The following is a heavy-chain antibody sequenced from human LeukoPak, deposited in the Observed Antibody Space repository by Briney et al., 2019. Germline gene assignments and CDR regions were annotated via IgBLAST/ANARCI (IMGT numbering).Heavy chain of an antibody. CDR1: GFTFDDYA. CDR2: ISWNSGSI. V-gene: IGHV3-9*01. CDR3: ARAFDFWNGHMDY. J-gene: IGHJ4*02. Sequence: GGSLRLSCAASGFTFDDYAMHWVRQAPGKGLEWVSGISWNSGSIGYADSVKGRFTISRDNAKNSLYLQMNSLRAEDTAVYYCARAFDFWNGHMDYWGQGTLVTLSS. D-gene: IGHD3-3*01.